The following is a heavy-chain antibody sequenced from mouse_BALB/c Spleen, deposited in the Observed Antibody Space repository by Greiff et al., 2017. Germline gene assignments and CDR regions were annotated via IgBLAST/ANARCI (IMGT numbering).Heavy chain of an antibody. D-gene: IGHD1-1*01. J-gene: IGHJ2*01. CDR1: GFAFSSYD. CDR2: ISSGGGST. V-gene: IGHV5-12-1*01. Sequence: EVKLQESGGGLVKPGGSLKLSCAASGFAFSSYDMSWVRQTPEKRLEWVAYISSGGGSTYYPDTVKGRFTISRDNAKNTLYLQMSSLKSEDTAMYYCARGDGSSPFDYWGQGTTLTVSS. CDR3: ARGDGSSPFDY.